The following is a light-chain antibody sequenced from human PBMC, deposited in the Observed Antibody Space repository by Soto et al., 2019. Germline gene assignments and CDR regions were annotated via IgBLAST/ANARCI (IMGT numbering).Light chain of an antibody. V-gene: IGKV3-20*01. CDR1: QSVSNNY. CDR2: GAS. J-gene: IGKJ4*01. CDR3: QQSGSSPLT. Sequence: EIVLTQSPGTLSLSPGGRATLSCRASQSVSNNYLAWYQQKPGQAPRLLIYGASNRATGIPDRFSGSGSATDFTLTISRLEPEDFAVYFCQQSGSSPLTFGGGTKVEIK.